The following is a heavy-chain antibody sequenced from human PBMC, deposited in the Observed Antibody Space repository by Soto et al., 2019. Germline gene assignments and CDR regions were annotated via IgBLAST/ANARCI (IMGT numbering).Heavy chain of an antibody. CDR1: GFSFSSYA. D-gene: IGHD6-19*01. J-gene: IGHJ5*02. V-gene: IGHV3-30-3*01. Sequence: QVRLVESGGGVVQPGRSLRLSCTASGFSFSSYAMYWFRQPPGTGLEWVAVISHDGINKHYADSVKGRDTVSRDNSNHSLELQLNSMRGEDTAMYYCARDMYSSDYFVKWFEPWGQGTLVTVSS. CDR2: ISHDGINK. CDR3: ARDMYSSDYFVKWFEP.